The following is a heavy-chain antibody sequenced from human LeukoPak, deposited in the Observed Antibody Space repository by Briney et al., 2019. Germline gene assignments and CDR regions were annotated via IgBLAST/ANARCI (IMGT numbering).Heavy chain of an antibody. D-gene: IGHD3-10*01. CDR3: ARGTDYYGSGSHSD. Sequence: SVKVSCKASGGTFIGYAISWVRQAPGQGLEWMGGIIPIFGTANYPRMFQGRVTITTDESTSTAYMELSSLRSEDTAVYFCARGTDYYGSGSHSDWGQGTLVTVSS. J-gene: IGHJ4*02. CDR1: GGTFIGYA. CDR2: IIPIFGTA. V-gene: IGHV1-69*05.